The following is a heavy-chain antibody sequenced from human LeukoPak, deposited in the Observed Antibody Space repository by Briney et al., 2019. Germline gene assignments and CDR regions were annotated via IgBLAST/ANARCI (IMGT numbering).Heavy chain of an antibody. CDR1: GYTFTGYY. Sequence: ASVKVSCKASGYTFTGYYMHWVRQAPGQGLEWMGWISAYNGNTNYAQKLQGRVTMTTDTSTSTAYMELRSLRSDDAAVYYCARLYYYGSGSYYSLFDYWGQGTLVTVSS. CDR2: ISAYNGNT. J-gene: IGHJ4*02. CDR3: ARLYYYGSGSYYSLFDY. V-gene: IGHV1-18*04. D-gene: IGHD3-10*01.